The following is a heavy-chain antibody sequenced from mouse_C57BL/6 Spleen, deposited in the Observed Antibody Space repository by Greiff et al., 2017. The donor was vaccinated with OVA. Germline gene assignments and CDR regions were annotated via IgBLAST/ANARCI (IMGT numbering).Heavy chain of an antibody. D-gene: IGHD1-1*01. Sequence: VKLQESGAELARPGASVKMSCKASGYTFTSYTMHWVKQRPGQGLEWIGYINPSSGYTKYNQKFKDKATLTADKSSSTAYMQLSSLTSEDSAVYYCARTYGSSYDYFDYWGQGTTLTVSS. CDR1: GYTFTSYT. CDR2: INPSSGYT. V-gene: IGHV1-4*01. CDR3: ARTYGSSYDYFDY. J-gene: IGHJ2*01.